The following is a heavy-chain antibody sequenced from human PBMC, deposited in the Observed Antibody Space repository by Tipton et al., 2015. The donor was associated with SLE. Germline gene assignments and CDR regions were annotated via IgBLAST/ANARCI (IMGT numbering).Heavy chain of an antibody. V-gene: IGHV4-59*02. CDR1: GVSVTNYY. CDR3: AGYSNVFFGP. CDR2: IQGRENT. Sequence: TLSLTCTVSGVSVTNYYWSWIRQPPGKRLEWIGFIQGRENTNYNPSLESRVTISVDTSKNQFSLRLSSVTAADTAVYYCAGYSNVFFGPWGQGTLVTVSS. D-gene: IGHD4-11*01. J-gene: IGHJ4*02.